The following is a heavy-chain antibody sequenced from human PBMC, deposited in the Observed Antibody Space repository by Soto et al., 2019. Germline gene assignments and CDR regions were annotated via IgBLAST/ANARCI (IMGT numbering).Heavy chain of an antibody. CDR2: ISGSGSSI. Sequence: GGSLRLSCAASGFTFSSYSMNWVRQAPGKGLEWVSAISGSGSSIYYADSVKGRFTISRDNSKNTLYLQMNSLRAEDTAVYYCAKGHYYGSGSSWYMDVWGKGTTVTVSS. D-gene: IGHD3-10*01. V-gene: IGHV3-23*01. CDR3: AKGHYYGSGSSWYMDV. J-gene: IGHJ6*03. CDR1: GFTFSSYS.